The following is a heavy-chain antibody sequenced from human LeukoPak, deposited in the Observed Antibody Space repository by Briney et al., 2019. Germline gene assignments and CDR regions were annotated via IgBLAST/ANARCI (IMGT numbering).Heavy chain of an antibody. Sequence: SETLSLTCAVYGGSFSGSYWSWIRQPPGKGLEWIGEINHSGSTNYNPSLKSRVTISVDTSKNQFSLKLSSVTAADTAVYYCARCSPYSRWFDPWGQGTLVTVSS. CDR2: INHSGST. D-gene: IGHD2-21*01. CDR3: ARCSPYSRWFDP. CDR1: GGSFSGSY. V-gene: IGHV4-34*01. J-gene: IGHJ5*02.